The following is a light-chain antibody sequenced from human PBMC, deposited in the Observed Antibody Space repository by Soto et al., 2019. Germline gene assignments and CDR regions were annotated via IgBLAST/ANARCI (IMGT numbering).Light chain of an antibody. CDR2: GAS. CDR3: QQYGTSFWT. Sequence: EIVVTQSPGTLSLYPGERATLSCRTSQSVSSSYLAWYQQKPGQAPRLLIYGASTRATGIPDRFSGSGSGTDFTLTISRLEPEDFAVYYCQQYGTSFWTFGQGTKVDIK. CDR1: QSVSSSY. J-gene: IGKJ1*01. V-gene: IGKV3-20*01.